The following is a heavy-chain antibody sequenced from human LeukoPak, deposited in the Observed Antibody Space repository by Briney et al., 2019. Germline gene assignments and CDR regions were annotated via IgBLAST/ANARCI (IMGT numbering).Heavy chain of an antibody. D-gene: IGHD6-19*01. V-gene: IGHV3-30*18. CDR3: AKDGYSSGWYATYYFDY. Sequence: PGGSLRLSCAASGFTFSSYGMHWVRQAPGKGLEWVAVISYDGSNKYYADSVKGRFTISRDNSKSTLYLQMNSLRAEDTAVYYCAKDGYSSGWYATYYFDYWGQGTLVTVSS. CDR1: GFTFSSYG. CDR2: ISYDGSNK. J-gene: IGHJ4*02.